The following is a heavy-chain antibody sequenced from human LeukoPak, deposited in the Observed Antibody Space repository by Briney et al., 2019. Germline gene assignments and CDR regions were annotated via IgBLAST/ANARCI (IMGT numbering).Heavy chain of an antibody. CDR1: GLTLSYYW. Sequence: GGSLRLSCAASGLTLSYYWMNWVRQAPGKGLEWVANIEEDGSDKYYGDSVKGRFTISRDNAKNSLYLQMNSLRAEDTAVYYCARGTNSAFDPWGQGTLVTVSS. J-gene: IGHJ5*02. CDR3: ARGTNSAFDP. D-gene: IGHD1-7*01. CDR2: IEEDGSDK. V-gene: IGHV3-7*04.